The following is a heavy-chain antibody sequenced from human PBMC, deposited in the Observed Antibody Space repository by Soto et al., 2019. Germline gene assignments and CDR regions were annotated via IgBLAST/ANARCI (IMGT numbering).Heavy chain of an antibody. CDR3: ARVGGVAARTFDS. D-gene: IGHD2-15*01. CDR1: GGSISPFY. V-gene: IGHV4-59*01. J-gene: IGHJ4*02. CDR2: LYYSGNT. Sequence: SETLSLTCTVSGGSISPFYWSWVRQPPGKGLEWIGYLYYSGNTNYNPSLKSRVTISVDASKNQVSLRLTSVTAADTAVYYCARVGGVAARTFDSCGQGTVVTVSS.